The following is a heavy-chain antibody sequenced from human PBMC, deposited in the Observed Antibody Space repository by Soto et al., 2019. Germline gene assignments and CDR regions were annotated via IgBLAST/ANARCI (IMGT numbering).Heavy chain of an antibody. J-gene: IGHJ4*02. Sequence: GTSVKLSCEACGDSFTSYAMHWVRQAPGQRLEWMGWINAGNGNTNYAQKLQGRVTMTTDTSTSTAYMELRSLRSDDTAVYYCARYDFWSGYLPYWGQGTLVTVSS. CDR1: GDSFTSYA. D-gene: IGHD3-3*01. CDR3: ARYDFWSGYLPY. CDR2: INAGNGNT. V-gene: IGHV1-3*01.